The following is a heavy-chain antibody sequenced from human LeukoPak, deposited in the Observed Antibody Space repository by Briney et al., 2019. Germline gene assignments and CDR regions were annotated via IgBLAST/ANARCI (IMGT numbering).Heavy chain of an antibody. CDR2: NIPIPGIP. J-gene: IGHJ5*02. CDR1: GGTFSTYG. CDR3: ASRSPLVGAPFDP. D-gene: IGHD1-26*01. Sequence: ASVKVSSKASGGTFSTYGISWVRQAPGQGLEWMGTNIPIPGIPKYAQKFQGRVTFIADTYTNTAYMELSDLTSEDTAVYYCASRSPLVGAPFDPWGQGTLVTVSS. V-gene: IGHV1-69*04.